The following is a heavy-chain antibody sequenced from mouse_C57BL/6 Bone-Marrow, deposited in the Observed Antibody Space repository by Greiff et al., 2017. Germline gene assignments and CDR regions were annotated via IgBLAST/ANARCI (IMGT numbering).Heavy chain of an antibody. CDR1: GFTFSDYG. CDR2: ISSGSSTI. V-gene: IGHV5-17*01. CDR3: ARDRFAY. J-gene: IGHJ3*01. Sequence: EVQRVESGGGLVKPGGSLKLSCAASGFTFSDYGMHWVRQAPEKGLEWVAYISSGSSTIYYADTVKGRFTISRDNAKNTLFRQMTSLRSEDTAMYYCARDRFAYWGQGTLVTVSA.